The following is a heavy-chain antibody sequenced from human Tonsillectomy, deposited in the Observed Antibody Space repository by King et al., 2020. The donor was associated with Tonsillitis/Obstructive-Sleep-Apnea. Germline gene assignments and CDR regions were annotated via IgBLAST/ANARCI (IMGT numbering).Heavy chain of an antibody. CDR1: GYTFTTYG. CDR2: ITTYNGNT. J-gene: IGHJ4*02. Sequence: LQLVQSGTEVKMPGASVKVSCKTSGYTFTTYGITWVRQAPGQGLEWMGWITTYNGNTNYAQKLQGRVTMTTDTSTSTAYMELRSLRSDDTAVYYCASSIGSSWYFQPFDYGGQGPLVTVPS. D-gene: IGHD6-13*01. CDR3: ASSIGSSWYFQPFDY. V-gene: IGHV1-18*01.